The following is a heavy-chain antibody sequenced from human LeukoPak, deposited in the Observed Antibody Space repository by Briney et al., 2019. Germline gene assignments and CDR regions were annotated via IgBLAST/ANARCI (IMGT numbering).Heavy chain of an antibody. D-gene: IGHD1-1*01. J-gene: IGHJ4*02. Sequence: ASLKVSCKASGYTFTGYYIHWVRQAPGQGLEWMGYINPDSGGTNYAQKFQGRVTMTRDTSISTAYMELSGLTPDDTAVYYCARSITATGHWGQGTLVTVSS. V-gene: IGHV1-2*02. CDR1: GYTFTGYY. CDR3: ARSITATGH. CDR2: INPDSGGT.